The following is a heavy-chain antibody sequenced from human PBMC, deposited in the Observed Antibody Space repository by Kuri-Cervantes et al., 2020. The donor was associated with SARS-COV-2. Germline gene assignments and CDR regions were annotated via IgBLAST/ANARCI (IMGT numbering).Heavy chain of an antibody. CDR3: ARDRHLGDFWSGRYFDY. J-gene: IGHJ4*02. D-gene: IGHD3-3*01. V-gene: IGHV1-18*01. Sequence: ASVKVSCKASGYTFTSYGSSWVRQAPGQGLEWMGWISAYNGNTNYAQKLQGRVTMTTDTSTSTAYMELRSLRSDDTAVYYCARDRHLGDFWSGRYFDYWGQGTRVTVSS. CDR1: GYTFTSYG. CDR2: ISAYNGNT.